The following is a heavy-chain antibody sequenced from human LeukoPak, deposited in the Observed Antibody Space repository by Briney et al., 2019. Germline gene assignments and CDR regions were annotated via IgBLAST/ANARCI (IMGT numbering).Heavy chain of an antibody. D-gene: IGHD6-6*01. CDR2: ISSSSSYI. CDR3: AFEYSSLSWGAFDI. CDR1: GFTFSSYS. J-gene: IGHJ3*02. V-gene: IGHV3-21*01. Sequence: GSLRLSCAASGFTFSSYSMNWVRQAPGKGLEWVSSISSSSSYIYYADSVKGRFTISRDNAKNSLYLQMNSLRAEDTAVYYCAFEYSSLSWGAFDIWGQGTMVTVSS.